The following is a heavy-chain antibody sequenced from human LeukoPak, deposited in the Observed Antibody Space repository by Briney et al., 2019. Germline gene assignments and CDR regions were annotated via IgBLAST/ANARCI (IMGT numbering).Heavy chain of an antibody. CDR1: GYTFTSYD. D-gene: IGHD3-16*02. J-gene: IGHJ3*02. V-gene: IGHV1-8*03. Sequence: ASVKVSCKASGYTFTSYDINWVRQATGQGLEWMGWMNPNSGNTGYAQKFQGRVTITRNTSISTAYMELSSLRSEDTAVYYCARVGYDYVWGSYRAGAFDIWGQGTMVTVSS. CDR2: MNPNSGNT. CDR3: ARVGYDYVWGSYRAGAFDI.